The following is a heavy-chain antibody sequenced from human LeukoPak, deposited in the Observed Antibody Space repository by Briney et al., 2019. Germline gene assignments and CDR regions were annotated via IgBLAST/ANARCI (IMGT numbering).Heavy chain of an antibody. CDR3: AIIYGDYSDFDY. CDR2: IYTTGST. V-gene: IGHV4-4*07. D-gene: IGHD4-17*01. Sequence: SETLSLTCTVSGGSLSSYYWSWIRQPAGKGLEWIGRIYTTGSTNYNPSLKSRVTMSVDTSKNQFSLKLSSVTAADTAVYYCAIIYGDYSDFDYWGQGTLVTVSS. J-gene: IGHJ4*02. CDR1: GGSLSSYY.